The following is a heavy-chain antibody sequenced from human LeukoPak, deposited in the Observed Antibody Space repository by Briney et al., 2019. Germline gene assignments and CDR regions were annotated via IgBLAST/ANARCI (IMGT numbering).Heavy chain of an antibody. CDR3: ARDDYGDYVGPHYFDY. Sequence: ASVEVSCKASGYTFTSYGISWVRQAPGQGLEWMGWISAYNGNTNYTQKLQGRVTMTTDTSTSTAYMELRSLRSDDTAVYYCARDDYGDYVGPHYFDYWGQGTLVTVSS. J-gene: IGHJ4*02. D-gene: IGHD4-17*01. V-gene: IGHV1-18*01. CDR1: GYTFTSYG. CDR2: ISAYNGNT.